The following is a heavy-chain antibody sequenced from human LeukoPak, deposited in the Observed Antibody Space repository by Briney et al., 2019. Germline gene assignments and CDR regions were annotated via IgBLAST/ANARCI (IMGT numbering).Heavy chain of an antibody. CDR3: ARATWLRFFDY. V-gene: IGHV4-34*01. CDR1: GVSFSGYY. CDR2: INHSGST. J-gene: IGHJ4*02. Sequence: SETLSLTCAVYGVSFSGYYWSWIRQPPGKGLEWIGEINHSGSTNYNPSLKSRVTISVDTSKNQFSLKLSSVTAADTAVYYCARATWLRFFDYWGQGTLVTVSS. D-gene: IGHD5-12*01.